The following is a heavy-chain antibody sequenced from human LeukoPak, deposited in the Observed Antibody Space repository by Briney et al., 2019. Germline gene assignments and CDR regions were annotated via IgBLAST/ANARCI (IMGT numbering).Heavy chain of an antibody. D-gene: IGHD6-13*01. CDR3: ARDIEAAGLFLDY. V-gene: IGHV3-21*01. J-gene: IGHJ4*02. CDR1: GFSSGAYA. Sequence: GGSLRLSCTASGFSSGAYAVTWVRQAPGKGLEWVSAISATGINTYYADSVKGRFTISRDNAKNSLYLQMNSLRAEDTAVYYCARDIEAAGLFLDYWGQGTLVTVSS. CDR2: ISATGINT.